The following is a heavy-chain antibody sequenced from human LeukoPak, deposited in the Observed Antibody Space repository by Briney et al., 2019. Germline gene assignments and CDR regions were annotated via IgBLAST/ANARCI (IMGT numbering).Heavy chain of an antibody. CDR3: ARAFWSGHHRPLGY. Sequence: SQTLSLTCTVSGGSISSGGYYWSWIRQHPGKGLEWIGYIYYSGSTYYNPSLKSRVTISVDTSKNQFSLKLSSVTAADTAVYYCARAFWSGHHRPLGYWGQGTLVTVSS. D-gene: IGHD3-3*01. CDR2: IYYSGST. V-gene: IGHV4-31*03. J-gene: IGHJ4*02. CDR1: GGSISSGGYY.